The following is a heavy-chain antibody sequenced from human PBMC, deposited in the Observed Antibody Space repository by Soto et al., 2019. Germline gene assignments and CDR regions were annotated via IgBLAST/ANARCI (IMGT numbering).Heavy chain of an antibody. CDR2: INPNSGGT. V-gene: IGHV1-2*02. CDR1: GYTFTGYY. Sequence: SVKVSCKASGYTFTGYYMHWVRQAPGQGLEWMGWINPNSGGTNYAQKFQGRVTMTRDTSISTAYMELSRLRSDDTAVYYCARVGYCGGDCYAVLDYWGQGTLVTV. CDR3: ARVGYCGGDCYAVLDY. D-gene: IGHD2-21*02. J-gene: IGHJ4*02.